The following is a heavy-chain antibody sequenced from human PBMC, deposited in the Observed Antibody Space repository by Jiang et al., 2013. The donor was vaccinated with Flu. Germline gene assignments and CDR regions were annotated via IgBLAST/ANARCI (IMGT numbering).Heavy chain of an antibody. V-gene: IGHV4-39*01. D-gene: IGHD4-23*01. CDR1: GVSMKFSSYY. CDR3: ATGGNFNWFDP. CDR2: IYYSGTT. Sequence: GPGLVKSSETLSLTCAVSGVSMKFSSYYWAWIRQPPGKALEWIGSIYYSGTTYHNPSLKSRLTISVDTSKNQFSLSLTSVTAADTAVYYCATGGNFNWFDPGARGTLVTVSS. J-gene: IGHJ5*02.